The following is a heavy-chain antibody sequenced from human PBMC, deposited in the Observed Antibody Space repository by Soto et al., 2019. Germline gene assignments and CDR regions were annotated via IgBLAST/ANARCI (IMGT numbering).Heavy chain of an antibody. D-gene: IGHD3-22*01. CDR2: ISPGDSDP. CDR3: ARAYSFDSSPYYPFDY. J-gene: IGHJ4*02. Sequence: GESLKISCKGSGYTFTNYWIAWVRQMPGKGLEWMGIISPGDSDPRYSPSFQGQVTISADQSISTAYLQWSSLKASDTAMYYCARAYSFDSSPYYPFDYWGQGTLVTVSS. CDR1: GYTFTNYW. V-gene: IGHV5-51*01.